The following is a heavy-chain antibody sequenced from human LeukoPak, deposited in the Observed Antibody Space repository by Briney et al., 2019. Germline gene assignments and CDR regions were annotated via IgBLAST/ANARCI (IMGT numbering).Heavy chain of an antibody. V-gene: IGHV3-23*01. CDR1: GFTFSSYA. CDR3: AKWGRGELLSIY. J-gene: IGHJ4*02. Sequence: QSGGSLRLSCAASGFTFSSYAMSWVRQAPGKGLEWVSAISGSGGSTYYADSVKGRFTISRDDSKNTLYLQMNSLRAEDTAVYYCAKWGRGELLSIYWGQGTLVTVSS. D-gene: IGHD3-10*01. CDR2: ISGSGGST.